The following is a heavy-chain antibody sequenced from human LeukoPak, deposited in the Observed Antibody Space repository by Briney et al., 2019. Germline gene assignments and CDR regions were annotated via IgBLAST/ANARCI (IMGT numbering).Heavy chain of an antibody. CDR2: INHSGST. CDR1: GGSFSGYY. CDR3: AGRQHCSGGSCYSGSHSYWYFDL. Sequence: SETLSLTCAVYGGSFSGYYWSWIRQPPGKGLEWVGEINHSGSTIHNPSLKSRVTISVDTSKNQFSLNLNSVTAADTAVYYCAGRQHCSGGSCYSGSHSYWYFDLWGRGTLVTVSS. J-gene: IGHJ2*01. D-gene: IGHD2-15*01. V-gene: IGHV4-34*01.